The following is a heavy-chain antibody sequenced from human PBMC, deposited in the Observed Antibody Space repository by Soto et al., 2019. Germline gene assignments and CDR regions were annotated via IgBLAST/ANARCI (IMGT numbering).Heavy chain of an antibody. V-gene: IGHV4-39*01. CDR3: ARLQTVDIVATINDYFDY. Sequence: SETLSLTCTVSGGSISSRSYYWGWIRQPPGKGLEWIGSISYTGSAYYNPSLKSRVTISVDTSKNQFSLKLSSVTAADTTVYYCARLQTVDIVATINDYFDYWGQGTLVTVSS. D-gene: IGHD5-12*01. J-gene: IGHJ4*02. CDR2: ISYTGSA. CDR1: GGSISSRSYY.